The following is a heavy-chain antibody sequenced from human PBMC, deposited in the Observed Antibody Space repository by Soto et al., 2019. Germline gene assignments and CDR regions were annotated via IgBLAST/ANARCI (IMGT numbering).Heavy chain of an antibody. Sequence: QVELVESGGGVVQPGRSLRLSCAASGFTFSSYGMHWVRQAPGKGLEWVAVISHDGSSKSYADSVKGRFTISRDNSKNTLDLQMDSLRTEDTAVYYCAKETAVTSRFDYWGQVTLVTVSS. CDR1: GFTFSSYG. V-gene: IGHV3-30*18. D-gene: IGHD4-17*01. J-gene: IGHJ4*02. CDR3: AKETAVTSRFDY. CDR2: ISHDGSSK.